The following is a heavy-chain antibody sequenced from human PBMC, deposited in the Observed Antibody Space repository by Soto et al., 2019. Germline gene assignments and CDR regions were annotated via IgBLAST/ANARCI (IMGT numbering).Heavy chain of an antibody. J-gene: IGHJ4*02. CDR3: ATGRSRWNIDY. V-gene: IGHV4-30-4*01. Sequence: QVQLQESGPGLVKPSQTLSLTCIVSGGSISSDDHYWSWIRQPPGQGLEWIGYIYYRGTTHSNPSLKSRLFISLDTSKNQCSLQLTSVTAADTAVYYCATGRSRWNIDYWGQGTLVTVSS. CDR1: GGSISSDDHY. CDR2: IYYRGTT. D-gene: IGHD6-13*01.